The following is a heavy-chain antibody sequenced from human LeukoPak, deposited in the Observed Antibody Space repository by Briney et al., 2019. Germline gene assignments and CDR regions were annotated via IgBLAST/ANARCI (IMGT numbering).Heavy chain of an antibody. CDR3: TRDYSSCPDY. CDR1: GFTFRTYW. Sequence: GGSLRLSCTASGFTFRTYWMHWVRQAPGKGLVWVSRINTDGSSTTHADSVKGRFTISRDNAKNTLYLQMNSLRAEDTAVYYCTRDYSSCPDYWGQGTLVTVSS. J-gene: IGHJ4*02. CDR2: INTDGSST. D-gene: IGHD6-13*01. V-gene: IGHV3-74*01.